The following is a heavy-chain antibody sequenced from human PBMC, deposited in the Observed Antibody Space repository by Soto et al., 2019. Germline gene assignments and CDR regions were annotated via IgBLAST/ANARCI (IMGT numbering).Heavy chain of an antibody. CDR2: INAGNGNT. Sequence: ASVKVSCKACGYTFTSYPVHCVRQAPGQRLEWMGWINAGNGNTQYSQNFQGRVTITRDTSASTASMEVSSLRSEDTAVYYCARGYSGYLFDYWGQGTLVTVSS. CDR1: GYTFTSYP. V-gene: IGHV1-3*01. D-gene: IGHD5-12*01. J-gene: IGHJ4*02. CDR3: ARGYSGYLFDY.